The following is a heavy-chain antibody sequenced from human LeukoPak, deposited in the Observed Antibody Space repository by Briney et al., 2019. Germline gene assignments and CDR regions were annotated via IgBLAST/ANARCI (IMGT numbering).Heavy chain of an antibody. V-gene: IGHV1-8*02. Sequence: ASVKVSCKASGYTFTGYYMHWVRQAPGQGLEWMGWMNPDSGNTGCAQKFQGRVTMTRNTSIGTAYMELSSLRSEDTAFYYCARAMNWDIYRFDPWGQGTLVTVSS. CDR3: ARAMNWDIYRFDP. D-gene: IGHD1/OR15-1a*01. J-gene: IGHJ5*02. CDR1: GYTFTGYY. CDR2: MNPDSGNT.